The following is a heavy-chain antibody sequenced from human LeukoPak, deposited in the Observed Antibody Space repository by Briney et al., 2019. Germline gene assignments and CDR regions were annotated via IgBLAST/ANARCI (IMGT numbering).Heavy chain of an antibody. J-gene: IGHJ4*02. V-gene: IGHV4-39*07. CDR3: ARDGPSCGGDCYPYFDY. D-gene: IGHD2-21*02. CDR1: GGSISSSSYY. CDR2: IYYSGST. Sequence: PSETLSLTCTVSGGSISSSSYYWGWISQPPGKGLEWIGSIYYSGSTYYNPSLKSRVTISVDTSKNQFSLKLSSVTAADTAVYYCARDGPSCGGDCYPYFDYWGQGTLVTVSS.